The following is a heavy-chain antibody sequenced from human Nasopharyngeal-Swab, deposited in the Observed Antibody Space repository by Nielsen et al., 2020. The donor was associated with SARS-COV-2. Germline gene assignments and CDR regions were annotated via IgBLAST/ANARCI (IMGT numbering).Heavy chain of an antibody. V-gene: IGHV3-48*02. CDR2: ISSSSSTI. D-gene: IGHD6-13*01. J-gene: IGHJ3*02. CDR3: ARGLRSWRSDAFDI. CDR1: GFTFSSYS. Sequence: GGSLRLSCAASGFTFSSYSMNWVRQAPGKGLEWVSSISSSSSTIYYADSVKGRFTISRDNAKNSLYLQMNSLRDEDTAVYYCARGLRSWRSDAFDIWGQGTMVTVSS.